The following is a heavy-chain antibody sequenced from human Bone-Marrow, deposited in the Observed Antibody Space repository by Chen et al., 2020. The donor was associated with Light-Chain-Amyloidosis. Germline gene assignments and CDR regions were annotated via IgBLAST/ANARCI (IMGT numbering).Heavy chain of an antibody. V-gene: IGHV3-23*04. J-gene: IGHJ4*02. CDR1: GFNLSSFG. D-gene: IGHD3-10*01. Sequence: EVQLVESGGGLVQPGGSLRLSCATSGFNLSSFGMSWVRQAPGKGLEWVSTVSGSTGSTYYAGAVKGRFIISRDNSNSTLYLQMNSLRAGDTAVYFCTRKGGYFDFWGQGSLVTVSS. CDR2: VSGSTGST. CDR3: TRKGGYFDF.